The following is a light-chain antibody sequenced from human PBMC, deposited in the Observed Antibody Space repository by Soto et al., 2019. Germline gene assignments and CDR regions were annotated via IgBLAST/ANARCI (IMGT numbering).Light chain of an antibody. Sequence: EVVMTQFPATLSVSPGERATLSCRASQSVTTNFAWYQQKPGQAPRLLIYDASKRAPGIPARFSGSGSGTDFTLTISSLEPEDFAVYYCQQYGSSRAFGQGTKVDIK. CDR1: QSVTTN. J-gene: IGKJ1*01. CDR2: DAS. V-gene: IGKV3D-15*01. CDR3: QQYGSSRA.